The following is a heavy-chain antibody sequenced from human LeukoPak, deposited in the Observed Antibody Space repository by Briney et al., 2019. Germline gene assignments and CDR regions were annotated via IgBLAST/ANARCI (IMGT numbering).Heavy chain of an antibody. CDR3: ARSRGSYYLDY. D-gene: IGHD1-26*01. CDR1: GGSISSGSYY. J-gene: IGHJ4*02. CDR2: IYTSGST. V-gene: IGHV4-61*02. Sequence: SETLSLTCTVSGGSISSGSYYWSWIRQPAGKGLERIGRIYTSGSTNYNPSLKSRVTISVDTSKNQFSLKLSSVTAADTAVYYCARSRGSYYLDYWGQGTLVTVSS.